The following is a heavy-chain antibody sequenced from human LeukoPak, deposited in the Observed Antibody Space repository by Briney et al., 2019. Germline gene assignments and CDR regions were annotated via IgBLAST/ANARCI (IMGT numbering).Heavy chain of an antibody. D-gene: IGHD3-10*01. CDR1: GFTFSSYS. CDR3: ARGVEGSYGHYYYYMDV. CDR2: ISSSSSYI. Sequence: GGSLRLSCAASGFTFSSYSMNWVRQAPGKGLEWVSSISSSSSYIYYADSVKGRFTISRDNAKNSLYLQMNSLTAEDAAAYYCARGVEGSYGHYYYYMDVWGKGTTVTVSS. V-gene: IGHV3-21*01. J-gene: IGHJ6*03.